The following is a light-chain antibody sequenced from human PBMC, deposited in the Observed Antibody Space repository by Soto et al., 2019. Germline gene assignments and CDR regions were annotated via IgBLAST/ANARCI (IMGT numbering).Light chain of an antibody. CDR3: QQYNNWPS. J-gene: IGKJ5*01. V-gene: IGKV3-15*01. CDR2: DIS. CDR1: QSVSSN. Sequence: EIVLTQSPATLSVSPGERSTRSRRASQSVSSNLAWYQQRPGQAPRLLIYDISNRATGVPARFSGSGSETEFTLTIRSLQSEDFAVYFCQQYNNWPSFGPGTRLEIK.